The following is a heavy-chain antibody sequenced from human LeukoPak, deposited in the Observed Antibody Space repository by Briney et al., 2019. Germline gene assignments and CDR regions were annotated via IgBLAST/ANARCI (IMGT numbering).Heavy chain of an antibody. V-gene: IGHV4-59*13. J-gene: IGHJ4*02. Sequence: SETLSLTCAVSGGSISSSNWWSWIRQPPGKGLEWIGYIYYSGTTTYNPSLKSRVIISVDTSKKQFSLKLSSVTAADTAVYFCARGGWLRTVYYFDYWGQGTLVTVSS. CDR2: IYYSGTT. CDR1: GGSISSSNW. D-gene: IGHD5-24*01. CDR3: ARGGWLRTVYYFDY.